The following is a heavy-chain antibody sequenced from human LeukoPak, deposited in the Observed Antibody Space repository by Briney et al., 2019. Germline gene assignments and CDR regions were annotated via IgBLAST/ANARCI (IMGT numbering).Heavy chain of an antibody. D-gene: IGHD3-3*01. J-gene: IGHJ4*02. CDR3: ARDRRVDFWSGYYQRYYFDY. CDR1: GGTFSKYS. Sequence: GASVKVSCKASGGTFSKYSISWVRQRPGQGLEWMGGITPLFGTANYAQKLQGRVTMTTDTSTSTAYMELRSLRSDDTAVYYCARDRRVDFWSGYYQRYYFDYWGQGTLVTVSS. CDR2: ITPLFGTA. V-gene: IGHV1-69*05.